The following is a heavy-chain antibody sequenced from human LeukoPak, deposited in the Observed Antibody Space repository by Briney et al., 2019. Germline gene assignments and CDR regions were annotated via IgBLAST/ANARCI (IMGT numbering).Heavy chain of an antibody. CDR1: GGSFSGYY. CDR2: IYYSGST. CDR3: AIDYGGDSGGMDV. V-gene: IGHV4-31*11. Sequence: PSETLSLTCAVYGGSFSGYYWSWIRQHPGKGLEWIGYIYYSGSTYYNPSLKSRVTISVDTSKNQFSLKLSSVTAADTAVYYCAIDYGGDSGGMDVWGQGTTVTVSS. D-gene: IGHD4-23*01. J-gene: IGHJ6*02.